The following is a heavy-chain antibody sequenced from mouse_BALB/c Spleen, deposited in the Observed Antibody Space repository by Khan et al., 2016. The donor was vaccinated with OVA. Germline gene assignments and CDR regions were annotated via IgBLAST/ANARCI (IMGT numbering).Heavy chain of an antibody. Sequence: EVQLVESGPGLVKPSQSLSLTCTVTGYSITSGYAWNWIRQFPGNKLEWMGYISYSGVTSYTPSLKSRISITRDTSKNQFFLQLNSVTTEDTATYYCSRGNYSPYYFDYWGQVTTLTLSS. V-gene: IGHV3-2*02. CDR2: ISYSGVT. J-gene: IGHJ2*01. CDR1: GYSITSGYA. D-gene: IGHD1-1*01. CDR3: SRGNYSPYYFDY.